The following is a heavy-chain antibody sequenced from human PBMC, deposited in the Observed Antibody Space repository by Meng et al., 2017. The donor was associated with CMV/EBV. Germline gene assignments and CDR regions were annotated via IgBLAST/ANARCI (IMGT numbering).Heavy chain of an antibody. V-gene: IGHV4-34*01. CDR3: ASRYYGMDV. CDR1: GVSFSGYY. Sequence: SETLSLTCAVYGVSFSGYYWSWIRQPPGKGLEWIGEINHSGSTNYNPSLKSRVTISVDTSKNQFSLKLSSVTAADTAVYYCASRYYGMDVWGQGTTVTVSS. CDR2: INHSGST. J-gene: IGHJ6*02.